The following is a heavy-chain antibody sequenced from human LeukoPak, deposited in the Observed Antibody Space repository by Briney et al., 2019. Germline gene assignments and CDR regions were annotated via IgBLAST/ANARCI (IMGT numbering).Heavy chain of an antibody. V-gene: IGHV4-59*01. CDR3: ARGGAARLHFQN. D-gene: IGHD6-6*01. CDR2: IYHSGST. CDR1: GGSISTYY. Sequence: SETLSLTCTVSGGSISTYYWNWMRQPSVKGLEWIGYIYHSGSTNYNPSLQSRVTISVDTSKNQFSLNLNSVTAADTAVYYCARGGAARLHFQNWGQGTLVTVSS. J-gene: IGHJ1*01.